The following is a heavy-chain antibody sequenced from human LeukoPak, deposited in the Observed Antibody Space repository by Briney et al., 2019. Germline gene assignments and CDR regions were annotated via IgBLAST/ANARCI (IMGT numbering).Heavy chain of an antibody. CDR1: GGSISSYY. V-gene: IGHV4-4*07. J-gene: IGHJ5*02. CDR3: ARGGHSGWYKGYNWFDP. CDR2: IYTSGST. Sequence: SETPSLTCTVSGGSISSYYWSWIRQPAGKGLEWIGRIYTSGSTNYNPSLKSRVTMSVDTSKNQFSLKLSSVTAADTAVYYCARGGHSGWYKGYNWFDPWGQGTLVTVSS. D-gene: IGHD6-19*01.